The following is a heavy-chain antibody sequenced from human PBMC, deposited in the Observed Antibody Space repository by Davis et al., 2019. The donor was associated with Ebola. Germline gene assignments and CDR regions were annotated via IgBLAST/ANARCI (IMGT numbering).Heavy chain of an antibody. CDR3: ATFRTEFWSGYLKNYYDGMDV. V-gene: IGHV3-30*02. D-gene: IGHD3-3*01. CDR1: GFTFSNFG. Sequence: GESLKISCAASGFTFSNFGMHWVRQAPGKGLEWVAFIRYDGSNKDYADSVKGRFTISRDNSKNTLYLQMNSLRTEDTAVYYCATFRTEFWSGYLKNYYDGMDVWGQGTSVTVSS. J-gene: IGHJ6*02. CDR2: IRYDGSNK.